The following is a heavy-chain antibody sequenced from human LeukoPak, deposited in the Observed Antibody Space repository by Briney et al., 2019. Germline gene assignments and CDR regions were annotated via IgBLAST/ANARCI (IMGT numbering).Heavy chain of an antibody. V-gene: IGHV7-4-1*02. CDR2: INTNTGNP. CDR3: AREVNLDTMIVVPINWFDP. Sequence: ASVKVSCKASGYTFTGYYIHWVRQAPGQGLEWMGWINTNTGNPTYAQGFTGRFVFSLDTSVSTAYLQISSLKAEDTAVYYCAREVNLDTMIVVPINWFDPWAREPWSPSP. J-gene: IGHJ5*02. CDR1: GYTFTGYY. D-gene: IGHD3-22*01.